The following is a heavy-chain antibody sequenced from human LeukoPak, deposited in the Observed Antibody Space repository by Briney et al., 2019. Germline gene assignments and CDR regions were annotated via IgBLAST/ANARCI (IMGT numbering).Heavy chain of an antibody. CDR2: SNPNTVGT. V-gene: IGHV1-2*02. CDR3: ARPRYSSASSDYHYYMDV. J-gene: IGHJ6*03. CDR1: GYTFTAYY. D-gene: IGHD6-6*01. Sequence: ASVKVSCKASGYTFTAYYIHWGRQAPGQGLEWRGWSNPNTVGTDHAQNFQGRVTMTRDTSISSAYMELSNLTYDDTAVYYCARPRYSSASSDYHYYMDVWGEGTTVTVSS.